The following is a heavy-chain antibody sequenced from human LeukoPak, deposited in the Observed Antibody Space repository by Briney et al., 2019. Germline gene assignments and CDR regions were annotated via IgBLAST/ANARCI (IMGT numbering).Heavy chain of an antibody. CDR2: IIPIFGTA. Sequence: ASVKVSCKAPGGTFSSYAISWVRQAPGQGLEWMGGIIPIFGTANYAQKFQGRVTITADESTSTAYMELSSLRSEDTAVYYCARGVEMATIHYFDYWGQGTLVTVSS. V-gene: IGHV1-69*13. CDR1: GGTFSSYA. D-gene: IGHD5-24*01. J-gene: IGHJ4*02. CDR3: ARGVEMATIHYFDY.